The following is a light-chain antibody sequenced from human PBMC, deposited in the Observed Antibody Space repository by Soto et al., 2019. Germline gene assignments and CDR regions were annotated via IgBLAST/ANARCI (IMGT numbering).Light chain of an antibody. CDR3: QQYERSPMYT. CDR1: QSVSSTY. J-gene: IGKJ2*01. CDR2: GAS. V-gene: IGKV3-20*01. Sequence: EIVLTQSPGTLSLSPGERATLSCRASQSVSSTYLGWYQQKPGQAPRLLISGASNRATGIPDRFSGSGSGTDFTLTISRLAPEDFAVYYCQQYERSPMYTFGQGTNLEIK.